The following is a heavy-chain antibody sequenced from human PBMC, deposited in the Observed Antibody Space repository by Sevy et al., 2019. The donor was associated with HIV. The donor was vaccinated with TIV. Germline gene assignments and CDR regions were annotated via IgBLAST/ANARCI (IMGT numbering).Heavy chain of an antibody. CDR3: STDPIILLLVTNGMDV. CDR1: GFTFSYAW. J-gene: IGHJ6*02. Sequence: GGSLRLSCAASGFTFSYAWMNWVRQAPGKGLEWVGRIQSKADGGTIDYAAPVKGSFTISRDNSQNTLYLQMNSLKTEDTAVYYCSTDPIILLLVTNGMDVWGQGTTVTVSS. D-gene: IGHD2-8*02. CDR2: IQSKADGGTI. V-gene: IGHV3-15*01.